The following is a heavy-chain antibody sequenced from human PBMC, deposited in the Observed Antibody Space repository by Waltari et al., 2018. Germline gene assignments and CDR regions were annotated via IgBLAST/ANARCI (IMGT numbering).Heavy chain of an antibody. CDR2: INHSGST. CDR1: GGSFSGYY. D-gene: IGHD3-22*01. V-gene: IGHV4-34*01. CDR3: ASFPSTYYYDSS. J-gene: IGHJ4*02. Sequence: QVQLQQWGAGLLKPSETLSLTCAVYGGSFSGYYWSWIRQPPGKGLEWIGEINHSGSTNYNPSLKSRVTISVDTSKNQFSLKLSSVTAADTAVYYCASFPSTYYYDSSWGQGTLVIVSS.